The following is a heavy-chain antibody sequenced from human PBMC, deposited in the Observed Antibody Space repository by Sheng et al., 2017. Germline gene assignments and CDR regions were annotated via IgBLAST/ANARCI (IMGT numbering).Heavy chain of an antibody. Sequence: EVELLESGGDLVQPGGSLRLSCVASGFTFSNYAMTWVRQVPGKGLEWVAALSGHGRTTYYADSVRGRFTISRDNSKNTLFLQMDSLRAEDTAVYYCTKGRSSGRFPDIYWGQGALVTVSS. CDR2: LSGHGRTT. J-gene: IGHJ4*02. CDR1: GFTFSNYA. D-gene: IGHD1-26*01. V-gene: IGHV3-23*01. CDR3: TKGRSSGRFPDIY.